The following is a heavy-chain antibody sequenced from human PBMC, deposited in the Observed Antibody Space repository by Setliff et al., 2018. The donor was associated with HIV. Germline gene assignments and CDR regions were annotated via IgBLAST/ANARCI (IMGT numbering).Heavy chain of an antibody. CDR2: IYYSGST. J-gene: IGHJ4*02. Sequence: KPSETLSLTCTVSGGSISSHYWSWIRQPPGKGLEWIGSIYYSGSTNYNPSLKSRATISVDTSKNQFSLKLSSVTAADTAVYYCARDSVGATQMDYWGQGTLVTVTS. CDR3: ARDSVGATQMDY. D-gene: IGHD1-26*01. CDR1: GGSISSHY. V-gene: IGHV4-59*11.